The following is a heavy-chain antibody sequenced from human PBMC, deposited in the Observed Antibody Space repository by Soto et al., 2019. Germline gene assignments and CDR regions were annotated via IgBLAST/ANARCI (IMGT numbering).Heavy chain of an antibody. CDR2: ISSSSSYI. CDR3: ARVLFSGSWYGRYGMDV. Sequence: GGSLRLSCAASGFTFSSYSMNWVRQAPGKGLEWVSSISSSSSYIYYADSVEGRFTISRDNAKNSLYLQMNSLRAEDTAVYYCARVLFSGSWYGRYGMDVWGQGTTVTVSS. D-gene: IGHD6-13*01. CDR1: GFTFSSYS. V-gene: IGHV3-21*01. J-gene: IGHJ6*02.